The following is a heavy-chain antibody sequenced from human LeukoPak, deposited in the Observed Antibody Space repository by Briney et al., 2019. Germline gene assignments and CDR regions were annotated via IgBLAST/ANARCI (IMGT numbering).Heavy chain of an antibody. CDR2: IIPIFGTA. CDR3: ARGSTTDYGDYGLSGFDP. V-gene: IGHV1-69*13. J-gene: IGHJ5*02. CDR1: GGTFSNYP. Sequence: PVKVSCKASGGTFSNYPITWVRQAPGQGLEWMGGIIPIFGTANYAQKFQGRVTITADESTNTAYMELSSLRSEDTAVYYCARGSTTDYGDYGLSGFDPWGQGTLVTVSS. D-gene: IGHD4-17*01.